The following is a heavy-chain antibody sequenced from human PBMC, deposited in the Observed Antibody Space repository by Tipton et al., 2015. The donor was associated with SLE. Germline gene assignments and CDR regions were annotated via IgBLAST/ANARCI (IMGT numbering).Heavy chain of an antibody. V-gene: IGHV4-34*01. CDR1: GGSFSDYY. D-gene: IGHD1-14*01. J-gene: IGHJ6*02. Sequence: TLSLTCGVSGGSFSDYYWNWIRQSPGKGLEWIGEIDHSGSTNYNPSLRNRVTTSVDTSKNQLSLKLSSVTAADTAVYYCARGRQGMEVFTMDVWGPGTTVTVSS. CDR3: ARGRQGMEVFTMDV. CDR2: IDHSGST.